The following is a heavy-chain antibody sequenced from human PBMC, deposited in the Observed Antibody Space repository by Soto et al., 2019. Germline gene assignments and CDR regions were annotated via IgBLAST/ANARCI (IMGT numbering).Heavy chain of an antibody. J-gene: IGHJ5*02. D-gene: IGHD6-6*01. CDR2: TYYRSKWYN. CDR1: GDSVSSNSAA. V-gene: IGHV6-1*01. CDR3: ARDQAEYSSERTGNRYDP. Sequence: PSRTLSLTCAMSGDSVSSNSAAWNWIRQSPSRGLEWLGRTYYRSKWYNDYAVSVKSRITINPDTSKNQFSLQLNSVTPEDTAVYYCARDQAEYSSERTGNRYDPWGQGTLVTLSS.